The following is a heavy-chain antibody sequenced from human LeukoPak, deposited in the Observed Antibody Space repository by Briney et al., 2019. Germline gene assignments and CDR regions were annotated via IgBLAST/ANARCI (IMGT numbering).Heavy chain of an antibody. CDR2: FDPEDGET. Sequence: ASVKVSCKVSGYTLTELSMHWVRQAPGKGLEWMGGFDPEDGETIYAQKSQGRVTMTEDTSTDTAYMELSSLRSEDTAVYYCATGWDTMVRGVPDYWGQGTLVTVSS. CDR1: GYTLTELS. CDR3: ATGWDTMVRGVPDY. V-gene: IGHV1-24*01. D-gene: IGHD3-10*01. J-gene: IGHJ4*02.